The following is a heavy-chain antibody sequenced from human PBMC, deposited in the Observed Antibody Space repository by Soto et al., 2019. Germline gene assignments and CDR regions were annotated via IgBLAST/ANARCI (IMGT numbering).Heavy chain of an antibody. CDR2: IYPGDSDT. J-gene: IGHJ4*02. D-gene: IGHD1-26*01. V-gene: IGHV5-51*01. Sequence: GESLKISCKGSGYSFASHWVAWVRQMPEKGLEWIGTIYPGDSDTKYSSAFRGHVTISADTSVSTAYLQWRSLEATDSAIYYCARYSGSYWHYLDFWGQGPLVTVSS. CDR1: GYSFASHW. CDR3: ARYSGSYWHYLDF.